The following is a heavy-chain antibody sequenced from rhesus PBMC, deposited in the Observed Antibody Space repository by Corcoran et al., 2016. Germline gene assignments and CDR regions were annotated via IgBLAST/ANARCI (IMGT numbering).Heavy chain of an antibody. D-gene: IGHD6-25*01. CDR3: ARESFPGIAAAGNFDY. J-gene: IGHJ4*01. CDR1: GFTFDDYA. V-gene: IGHV3-201*01. Sequence: EVQLVESGGGVVQPGGSLRLSCAASGFTFDDYAMHWVRQAPGKGLEWVSGISWSGGSTYYADSVKGQFTISRVNAKNSLYLQMGSLRAEDTALYYCARESFPGIAAAGNFDYWGQGVLVTVSS. CDR2: ISWSGGST.